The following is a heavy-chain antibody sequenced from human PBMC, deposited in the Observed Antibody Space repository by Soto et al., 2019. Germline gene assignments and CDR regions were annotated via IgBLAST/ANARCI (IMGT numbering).Heavy chain of an antibody. CDR3: TTLAGTVDEYFQH. CDR2: INAGNGNT. J-gene: IGHJ1*01. D-gene: IGHD6-19*01. Sequence: ASVKVSCKASGYTFTSYAMHWVRQAPGQRLEWMGWINAGNGNTKYSQKFQGRVTITRDTSASTAYMELSSLRSEDTAVYYCTTLAGTVDEYFQHWGQGTLVTVSS. V-gene: IGHV1-3*01. CDR1: GYTFTSYA.